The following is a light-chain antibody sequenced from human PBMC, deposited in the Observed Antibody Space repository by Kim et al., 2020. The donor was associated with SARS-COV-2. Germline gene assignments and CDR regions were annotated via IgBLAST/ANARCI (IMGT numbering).Light chain of an antibody. CDR3: QQANSFPLT. J-gene: IGKJ4*01. Sequence: ASVGDRVTITCRASQGISGWLAWYQQQPGKAPKLLIYAASSLQRGVPSRFSGSGSGTDFTLTISSLQPEDFATYYSQQANSFPLTFGGGSKVDIK. CDR2: AAS. CDR1: QGISGW. V-gene: IGKV1-12*01.